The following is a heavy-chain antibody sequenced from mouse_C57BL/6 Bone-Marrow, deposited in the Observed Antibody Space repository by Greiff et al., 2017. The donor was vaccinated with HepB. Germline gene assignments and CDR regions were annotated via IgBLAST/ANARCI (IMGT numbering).Heavy chain of an antibody. D-gene: IGHD2-3*01. V-gene: IGHV14-4*01. Sequence: VQLQQSGAELVRPGASVKLSCTASGFNIKDDYMHWVKQRPEQGLEWIGWIDPENGDTEYASKFQGKATITADTSSNTAYLQLSSLSSEDTAVYYCTTDGYYVFMDYWDQGTSVTVSS. CDR1: GFNIKDDY. CDR3: TTDGYYVFMDY. CDR2: IDPENGDT. J-gene: IGHJ4*01.